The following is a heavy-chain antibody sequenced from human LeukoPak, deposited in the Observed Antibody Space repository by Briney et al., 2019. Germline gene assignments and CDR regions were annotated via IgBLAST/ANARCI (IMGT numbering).Heavy chain of an antibody. D-gene: IGHD2-15*01. V-gene: IGHV4-39*01. CDR3: ARHEGNCSGGSCYSNYYYYMDV. Sequence: PSETLSLTCAVYGGSFSAYYWGWIRQPPGKGLEWIGSIYYSGSTYYNPSLKSRVTISVGTSKNQFSLKLSSVTAADTAVYYCARHEGNCSGGSCYSNYYYYMDVWGKGTTVTVSS. CDR2: IYYSGST. J-gene: IGHJ6*03. CDR1: GGSFSAYY.